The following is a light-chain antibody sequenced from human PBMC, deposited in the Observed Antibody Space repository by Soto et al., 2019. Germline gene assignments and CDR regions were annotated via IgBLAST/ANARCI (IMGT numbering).Light chain of an antibody. Sequence: IVMTQSPATLAVSPWARSALSGRASQSVSRNIAWYQQKPGQAPRLLIYGASSRATGTPARFSGSGSGTEFTLTISSLQSEDFAVYYCQQYNNWPYTFGLGTKLEMK. J-gene: IGKJ2*01. V-gene: IGKV3-15*01. CDR1: QSVSRN. CDR3: QQYNNWPYT. CDR2: GAS.